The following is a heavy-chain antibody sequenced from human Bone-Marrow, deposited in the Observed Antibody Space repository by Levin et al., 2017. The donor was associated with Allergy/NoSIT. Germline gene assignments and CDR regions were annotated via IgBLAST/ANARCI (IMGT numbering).Heavy chain of an antibody. CDR3: TTQFQW. V-gene: IGHV3-15*01. D-gene: IGHD6-19*01. J-gene: IGHJ4*02. Sequence: GESLKISCAASGFSLSNSWMNWVRQAPGKGLEWIGRITSKPDGAATDYAAPLKGRFTISRDDSTNTLYLQMNSLKVEDTAIYYCTTQFQWWGQGTLVTVSS. CDR1: GFSLSNSW. CDR2: ITSKPDGAAT.